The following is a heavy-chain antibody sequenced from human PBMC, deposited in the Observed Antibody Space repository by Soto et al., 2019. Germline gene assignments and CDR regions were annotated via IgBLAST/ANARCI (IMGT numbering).Heavy chain of an antibody. J-gene: IGHJ4*02. CDR3: ARDRRPYETPYDILTGYPLDY. CDR2: IWYDGSNK. CDR1: GFTFSSYG. D-gene: IGHD3-9*01. Sequence: GGSLRLSCAASGFTFSSYGMHWVRQAPGKGLEWVAVIWYDGSNKYYADSVKGRFTISRDNSKNTLYLQMNSLRAEDTAVYYCARDRRPYETPYDILTGYPLDYWGQGTLVTVSS. V-gene: IGHV3-33*01.